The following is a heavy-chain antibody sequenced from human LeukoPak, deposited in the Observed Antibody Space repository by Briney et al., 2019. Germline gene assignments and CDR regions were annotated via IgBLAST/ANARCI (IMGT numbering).Heavy chain of an antibody. CDR2: INTNTGNP. V-gene: IGHV7-4-1*02. Sequence: ASVNVSCTASGYTFTSYAMNWVRQAPGQGLEWMGWINTNTGNPTYAQGFTGRFVFSLDTSVSTAYLQISSLKAEDTAVYYCAREGYYGSGSYYRNFDYWGQGTLVTVSS. D-gene: IGHD3-10*01. CDR1: GYTFTSYA. CDR3: AREGYYGSGSYYRNFDY. J-gene: IGHJ4*02.